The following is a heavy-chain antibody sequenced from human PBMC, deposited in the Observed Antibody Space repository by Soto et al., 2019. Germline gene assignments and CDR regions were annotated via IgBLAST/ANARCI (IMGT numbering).Heavy chain of an antibody. J-gene: IGHJ5*02. CDR2: IYYSGST. Sequence: SETLSLTCTVSGGSISSGDYYWSWIRQPPGKGLEWIGYIYYSGSTYYNPSLKSRVTISVYTSKNQFSLKLSSVTAADTAVYYCAREAYGINWFDPWGQGTLVTVSS. V-gene: IGHV4-30-4*01. CDR1: GGSISSGDYY. CDR3: AREAYGINWFDP. D-gene: IGHD4-17*01.